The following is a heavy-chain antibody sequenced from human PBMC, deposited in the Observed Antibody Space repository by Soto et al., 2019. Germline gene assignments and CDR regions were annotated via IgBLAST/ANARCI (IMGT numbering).Heavy chain of an antibody. J-gene: IGHJ6*02. CDR2: ISAYNGNT. D-gene: IGHD5-12*01. Sequence: QVQLVQSGAEVKKPGASVKVSCKASGYTFTSYGISWVRQAPGQGLEWMGWISAYNGNTNYAQKLQGRGTMTTDTSTSTAYMELRSLISDDTAVYYCARVVSYDPGNYYYYCMYVWGQGTTVTVS. CDR1: GYTFTSYG. CDR3: ARVVSYDPGNYYYYCMYV. V-gene: IGHV1-18*01.